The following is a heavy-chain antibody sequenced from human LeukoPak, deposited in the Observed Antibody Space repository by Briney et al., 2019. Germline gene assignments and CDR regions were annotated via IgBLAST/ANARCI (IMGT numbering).Heavy chain of an antibody. CDR3: ARASLYGSGSYYSDY. J-gene: IGHJ4*02. CDR2: IYSDGRT. Sequence: GGSLRLSCAGTGFSVSSNYFSWVRRAPGKGLEWVSVIYSDGRTFYADSVKARFTISRDNSKNTLYLQMNSLRAEDTAVYYCARASLYGSGSYYSDYWGQGTLVTISS. D-gene: IGHD3-10*01. CDR1: GFSVSSNY. V-gene: IGHV3-66*01.